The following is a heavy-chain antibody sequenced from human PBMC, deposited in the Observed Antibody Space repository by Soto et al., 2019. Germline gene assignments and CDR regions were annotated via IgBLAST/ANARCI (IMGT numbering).Heavy chain of an antibody. Sequence: GGSLRLSCAASGFNFSSYAMSWVRQAPGKGLEWVSAISGSGGSTYYADSVKGRFTISRDNSKNTLYLQMNSLRAEDTAVYYCAKAMSAADAFDIWGQGTMVTVSS. V-gene: IGHV3-23*01. J-gene: IGHJ3*02. CDR3: AKAMSAADAFDI. CDR1: GFNFSSYA. D-gene: IGHD6-13*01. CDR2: ISGSGGST.